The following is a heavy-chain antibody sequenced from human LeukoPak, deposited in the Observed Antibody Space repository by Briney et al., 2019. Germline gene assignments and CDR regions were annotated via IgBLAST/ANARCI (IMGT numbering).Heavy chain of an antibody. J-gene: IGHJ4*02. CDR3: ARRDGIFFDY. Sequence: SETLSLTCAVYGGSFSGYYWSWIRQPPGKGLEWIGEINHSGSTNYNPSLKSRVTISVDTSKNQFSLKLSSVTAADTAVYYCARRDGIFFDYWGQGTLVTVSS. D-gene: IGHD1-20*01. CDR1: GGSFSGYY. V-gene: IGHV4-34*01. CDR2: INHSGST.